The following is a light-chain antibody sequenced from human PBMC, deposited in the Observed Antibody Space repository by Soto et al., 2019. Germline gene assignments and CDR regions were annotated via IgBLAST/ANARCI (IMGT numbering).Light chain of an antibody. J-gene: IGLJ3*02. CDR2: EGT. CDR3: CSYTSTFSV. CDR1: SSDFGTYNL. V-gene: IGLV2-23*01. Sequence: QSVLTQPASVSGSPGQSITISCIGTSSDFGTYNLFSWYQQYPGKAPKLIIYEGTKRPSGVSNRFSGSKSGNTASLTVSGLQAEDEADYFCCSYTSTFSVFGGGTKLTVL.